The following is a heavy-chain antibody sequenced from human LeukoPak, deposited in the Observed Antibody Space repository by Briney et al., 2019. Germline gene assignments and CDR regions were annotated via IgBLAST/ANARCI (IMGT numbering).Heavy chain of an antibody. CDR2: INHSGST. Sequence: SETLSLTCAVYGGSFSGYYWSWIRQPPGKGLEWIGEINHSGSTNYNPSLKSRVTISVDTSKNQFSLKLSSVTAADTAVYYCARGKCTNGVCYIFFDHWGQGTLVTVSS. CDR1: GGSFSGYY. J-gene: IGHJ4*02. V-gene: IGHV4-34*01. D-gene: IGHD2-8*01. CDR3: ARGKCTNGVCYIFFDH.